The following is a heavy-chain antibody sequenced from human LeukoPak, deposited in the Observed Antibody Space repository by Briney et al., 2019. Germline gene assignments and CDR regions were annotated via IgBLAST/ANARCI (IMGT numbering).Heavy chain of an antibody. D-gene: IGHD2-15*01. V-gene: IGHV3-23*01. J-gene: IGHJ4*02. CDR2: ISGSGGST. CDR3: AKVLRAVGVIFDY. CDR1: EFTFSSYA. Sequence: GGSLRLSCAASEFTFSSYAMSWVRQAPGKGLEWVSAISGSGGSTYYADSVKGRFTISRDNSKNTLYLQMNSLRAEDTAVYYCAKVLRAVGVIFDYWGQGTLVTVSS.